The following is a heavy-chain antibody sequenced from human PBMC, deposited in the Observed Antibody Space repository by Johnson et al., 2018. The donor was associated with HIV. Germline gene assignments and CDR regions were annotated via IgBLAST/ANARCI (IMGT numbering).Heavy chain of an antibody. CDR2: IYSGGST. CDR1: GFTFSSYA. D-gene: IGHD1-26*01. J-gene: IGHJ3*01. Sequence: VQLVESGGGVVQPGRSLGLSCAATGFTFSSYAMSWVRQAPGKGLEWVSVIYSGGSTYYADSVKGRFTISRDTSKPTLYLQMKSLRPEDTAVYYCAKESKWESRTPHAFDLWGQGTMVTVSS. V-gene: IGHV3-66*01. CDR3: AKESKWESRTPHAFDL.